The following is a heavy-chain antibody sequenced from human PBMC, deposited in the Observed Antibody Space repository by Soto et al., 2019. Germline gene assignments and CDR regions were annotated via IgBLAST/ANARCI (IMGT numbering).Heavy chain of an antibody. D-gene: IGHD3-10*01. J-gene: IGHJ5*02. CDR2: IYTSGST. V-gene: IGHV4-4*07. CDR1: GGSISSYY. CDR3: AREPPRGYYGSGSYNGFDP. Sequence: PSETLSLTCTVSGGSISSYYWSWIRQPAGKGLEWIGRIYTSGSTNYNPSLKSRVTMSVDTSKNQFSLKLSSVTAADTAVYYCAREPPRGYYGSGSYNGFDPWGQGTLVTVS.